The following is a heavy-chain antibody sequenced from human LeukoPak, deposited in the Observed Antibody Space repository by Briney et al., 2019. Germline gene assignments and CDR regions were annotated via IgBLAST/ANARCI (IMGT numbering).Heavy chain of an antibody. Sequence: SETLSLTCTVSGGSISSYYWSWIRQPPGKGLEWIGYIYYSGSTNYNPSLKSRVTISVDTSKNQFSLKLSSVTAADTAVYYCARVHSSSSRWFDPWGQGTLVTVPS. D-gene: IGHD6-6*01. CDR1: GGSISSYY. J-gene: IGHJ5*02. V-gene: IGHV4-59*01. CDR3: ARVHSSSSRWFDP. CDR2: IYYSGST.